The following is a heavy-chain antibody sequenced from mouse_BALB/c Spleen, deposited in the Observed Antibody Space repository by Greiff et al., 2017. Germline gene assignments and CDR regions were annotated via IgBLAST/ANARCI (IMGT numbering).Heavy chain of an antibody. Sequence: VQLKESGPGLVAPSQSLSITCTVSGFSLTSYGVHWVRQPPGKGLEWLGVIWAGGSTNYNSALMSRLSISKDNSKSQVFLKMNSLQTDDTAMYYCARERGPTATDYAMDYWGQGTSVTVSS. D-gene: IGHD1-2*01. CDR2: IWAGGST. J-gene: IGHJ4*01. CDR3: ARERGPTATDYAMDY. V-gene: IGHV2-9*02. CDR1: GFSLTSYG.